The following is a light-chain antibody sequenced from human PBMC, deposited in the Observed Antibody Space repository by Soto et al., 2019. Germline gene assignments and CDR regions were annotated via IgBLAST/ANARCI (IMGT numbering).Light chain of an antibody. V-gene: IGKV1-9*01. CDR2: GVS. CDR3: QQLNTYPLT. Sequence: DIQLTQSPSFLSASVRDRATITCRASQVLSSYLAWYQQKPGKAPKLLIYGVSTLQSGVPSRFSGSGSGAEFTLTISSLQPEDFATYYCQQLNTYPLTFGGGTKVEIK. J-gene: IGKJ4*01. CDR1: QVLSSY.